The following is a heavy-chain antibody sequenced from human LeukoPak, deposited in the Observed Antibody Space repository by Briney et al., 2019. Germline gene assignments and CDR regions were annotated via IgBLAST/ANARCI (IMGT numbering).Heavy chain of an antibody. CDR3: ARRIGYSSGHSAVYYFDY. CDR2: INSGGDDT. Sequence: GGSLRLSCAASGFTFSTYWMHWVRQAPGKGLVWVSLINSGGDDTRYADPVKGRFTISRDNAKNTLYLQMNSLRAEDTAVYYCARRIGYSSGHSAVYYFDYWGQGTLVTVSS. CDR1: GFTFSTYW. J-gene: IGHJ4*02. D-gene: IGHD6-19*01. V-gene: IGHV3-74*01.